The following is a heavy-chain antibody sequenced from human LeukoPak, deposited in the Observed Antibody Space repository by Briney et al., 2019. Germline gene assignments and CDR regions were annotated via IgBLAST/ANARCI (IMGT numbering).Heavy chain of an antibody. V-gene: IGHV3-53*01. J-gene: IGHJ5*02. CDR3: ARGGGDSWFDP. CDR1: GFTVSTNY. D-gene: IGHD2-15*01. Sequence: SGGSLRLSCAASGFTVSTNYMSWVRQAPGKGLEWVSVIYSGGSTYYADSVKGRFTFSRDNSKNTLYLQMNSLRAEDTAVYYCARGGGDSWFDPWGQGTLVTVSS. CDR2: IYSGGST.